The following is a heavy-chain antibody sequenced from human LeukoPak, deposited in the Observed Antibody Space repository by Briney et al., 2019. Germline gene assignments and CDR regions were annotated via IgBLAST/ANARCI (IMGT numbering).Heavy chain of an antibody. CDR2: IRQDGAER. CDR3: GRGSRISDY. CDR1: GFIFSSYW. V-gene: IGHV3-7*03. D-gene: IGHD1-26*01. Sequence: PGGSLRLSCEVSGFIFSSYWMSWVRQAPGKGPEWVAHIRQDGAERDYADLVKGRFTISRDNAKNSLYLQMSSLRAEDTAVYYCGRGSRISDYWGQGTQVTVSS. J-gene: IGHJ4*02.